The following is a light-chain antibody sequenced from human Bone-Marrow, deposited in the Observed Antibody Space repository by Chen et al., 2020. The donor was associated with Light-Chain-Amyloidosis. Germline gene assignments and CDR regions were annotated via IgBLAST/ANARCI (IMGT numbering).Light chain of an antibody. Sequence: QSALTQPASLSGSPGPSLTTSCTGTSGDVGTYNYVPWYQQHPGKAPKVMIYAVSNRPSGVSNRFSGSKSGNTASLTISGLQAEDEADYYCSSFTSSSSYVFGPGTKVTVL. J-gene: IGLJ1*01. CDR2: AVS. V-gene: IGLV2-14*01. CDR1: SGDVGTYNY. CDR3: SSFTSSSSYV.